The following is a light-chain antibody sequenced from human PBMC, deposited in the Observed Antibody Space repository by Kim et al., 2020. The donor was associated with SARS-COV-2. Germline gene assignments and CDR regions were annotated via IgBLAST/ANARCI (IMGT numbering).Light chain of an antibody. CDR2: EAS. CDR1: KSISSY. V-gene: IGKV1-8*01. CDR3: QQYYDYPRT. J-gene: IGKJ1*01. Sequence: AYTRDRITITARASKSISSYLAWYQQKPGKAPNLLIYEASTLQSGVPTRFRGSGSGTDFTLTISCLKSEDIATYYCQQYYDYPRTFGQGTKVDIK.